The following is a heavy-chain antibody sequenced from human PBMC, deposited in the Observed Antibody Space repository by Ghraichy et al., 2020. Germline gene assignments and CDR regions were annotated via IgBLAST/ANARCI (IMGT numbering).Heavy chain of an antibody. CDR1: GGSVSSGSYY. J-gene: IGHJ6*02. CDR3: ARASNYVCMDV. D-gene: IGHD4-11*01. Sequence: SETLSLTCTVSGGSVSSGSYYWSWIRQPPGKGLEWIGYIYYSGSTNYNPSLKSRVTISVDTSKNQFSLKLSSVTAAATAVYYCARASNYVCMDVWGQGTTVTVSS. V-gene: IGHV4-61*01. CDR2: IYYSGST.